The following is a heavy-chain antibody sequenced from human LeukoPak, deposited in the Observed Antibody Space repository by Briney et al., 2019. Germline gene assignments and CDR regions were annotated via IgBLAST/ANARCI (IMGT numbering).Heavy chain of an antibody. CDR2: INPSGGST. V-gene: IGHV1-46*01. J-gene: IGHJ3*02. CDR3: ARGGSIAVVVALAPNPFDI. Sequence: AASVKVSCKASGYTFTSSYIHWVRQAPGQRLEWMGKINPSGGSTNYAQKFQGRVTMTRDTSTSTVYLELSSLRSDDTAVYYCARGGSIAVVVALAPNPFDIWGQGTLVTVSS. CDR1: GYTFTSSY. D-gene: IGHD2-15*01.